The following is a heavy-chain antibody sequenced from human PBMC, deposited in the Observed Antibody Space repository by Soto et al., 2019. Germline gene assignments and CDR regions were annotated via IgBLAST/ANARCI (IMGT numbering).Heavy chain of an antibody. D-gene: IGHD6-19*01. CDR1: GFTFNTYA. Sequence: EVQLLESGGGLVQPGGSLRLFCAASGFTFNTYAMSWVRQAPGKGLAWVSAIGSDGTAIQYADSVKGRFTISKDNSKDTPYLQMNSLRAEDTAVYYCARPGLTVPGTRYFDHWGQGTLVTVSS. CDR2: IGSDGTAI. V-gene: IGHV3-23*05. CDR3: ARPGLTVPGTRYFDH. J-gene: IGHJ4*02.